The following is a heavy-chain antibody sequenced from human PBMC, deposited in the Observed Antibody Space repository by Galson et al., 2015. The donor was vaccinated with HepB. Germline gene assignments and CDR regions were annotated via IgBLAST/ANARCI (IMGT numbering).Heavy chain of an antibody. CDR1: GFTFSDYY. Sequence: SLRLSCAASGFTFSDYYMSWIRQAPGKGLEWVSYISSSGSTIYYAGSVKGRFTISRDNAKNSLYLQMNSLRAEDTAVYYCARESAVGGNWFDPWGQGTLVTVSS. CDR3: ARESAVGGNWFDP. CDR2: ISSSGSTI. J-gene: IGHJ5*02. D-gene: IGHD3-10*01. V-gene: IGHV3-11*01.